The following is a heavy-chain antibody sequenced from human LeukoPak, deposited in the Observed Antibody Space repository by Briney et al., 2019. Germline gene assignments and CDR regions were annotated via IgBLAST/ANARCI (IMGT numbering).Heavy chain of an antibody. CDR1: GFTFSTYW. J-gene: IGHJ4*02. V-gene: IGHV3-74*01. CDR2: INSDGSST. Sequence: GESLRLSCAASGFTFSTYWMHWVRHAPGKGLVWLSRINSDGSSTSYADSVKGRFTISRDNSKNTLYLQMNSLRAEDTAVYYCARACSFGSCHAGDYWGQGILVTVSS. D-gene: IGHD2-15*01. CDR3: ARACSFGSCHAGDY.